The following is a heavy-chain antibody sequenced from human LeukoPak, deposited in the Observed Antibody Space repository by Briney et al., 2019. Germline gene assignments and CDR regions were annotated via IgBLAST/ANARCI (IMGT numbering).Heavy chain of an antibody. V-gene: IGHV3-66*02. CDR3: ARDPPPYDILTGYYNH. CDR2: IYSGGST. CDR1: GFTVSSNY. J-gene: IGHJ5*02. Sequence: GSLRLSCAASGFTVSSNYMSWVRQAPGKGLEWVSVIYSGGSTYYADSVKGRFTISRDNSKNTLYLQMNSLRAEDTAVYYCARDPPPYDILTGYYNHWGQGTLVTVSS. D-gene: IGHD3-9*01.